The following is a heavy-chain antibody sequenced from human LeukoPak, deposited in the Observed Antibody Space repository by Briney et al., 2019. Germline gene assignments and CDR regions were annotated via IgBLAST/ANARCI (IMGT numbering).Heavy chain of an antibody. CDR1: GFTFSSYS. J-gene: IGHJ4*02. V-gene: IGHV3-21*01. CDR2: IGTSSSTHI. Sequence: GGSLRLSCAASGFTFSSYSMNWVRQAPGKGLEWVSSIGTSSSTHIYYADSVKGRFTISRDNAKNSLSLQMNSLRGEDTAVYYCAREGPVDCSSTSCYADYWGQGTLVTVSS. CDR3: AREGPVDCSSTSCYADY. D-gene: IGHD2-2*01.